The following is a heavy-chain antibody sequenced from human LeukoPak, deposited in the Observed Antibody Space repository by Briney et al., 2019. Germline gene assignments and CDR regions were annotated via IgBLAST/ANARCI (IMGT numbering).Heavy chain of an antibody. Sequence: PSETLSLTCTVSGGSISSHYWSWIRQPPGKGLEWIGYIYYSGSTNYNPSLKSRVTISVDTSKNQFSLKLSSVTAADTAVYYCARDSPLERGDDAFDIWGQGTMVTVSS. V-gene: IGHV4-59*11. CDR3: ARDSPLERGDDAFDI. CDR1: GGSISSHY. CDR2: IYYSGST. J-gene: IGHJ3*02. D-gene: IGHD3-10*01.